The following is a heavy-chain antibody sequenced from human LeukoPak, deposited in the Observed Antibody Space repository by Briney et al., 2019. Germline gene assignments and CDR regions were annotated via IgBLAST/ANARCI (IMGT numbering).Heavy chain of an antibody. CDR3: ARLYCDILTGYGGIIDY. CDR2: IYYSGST. Sequence: SETLSLTCTVSGGSISSYYWSWIRQPPGKGLEWIGYIYYSGSTNYKSSLKSRVTISVDTSKNQFSLKLSSVTAADTAVYYCARLYCDILTGYGGIIDYWGQGTLVTVSS. V-gene: IGHV4-59*01. J-gene: IGHJ4*02. CDR1: GGSISSYY. D-gene: IGHD3-9*01.